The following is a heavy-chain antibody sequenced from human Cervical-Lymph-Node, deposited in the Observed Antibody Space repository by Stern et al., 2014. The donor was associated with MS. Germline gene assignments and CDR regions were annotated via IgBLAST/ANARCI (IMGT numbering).Heavy chain of an antibody. J-gene: IGHJ4*02. CDR2: IIPLFGTA. V-gene: IGHV1-69*01. CDR3: AREFNYDSSGYYFYY. CDR1: GGTFSSYT. D-gene: IGHD3-22*01. Sequence: VQLVQSGAEVKKPGSSVKVSCKASGGTFSSYTISWVRQAPGQGLEWLGGIIPLFGTANYAQKCLGRVTITADESTSTAYMELSSLRSEDTAVYYCAREFNYDSSGYYFYYWGRGTLVTVSS.